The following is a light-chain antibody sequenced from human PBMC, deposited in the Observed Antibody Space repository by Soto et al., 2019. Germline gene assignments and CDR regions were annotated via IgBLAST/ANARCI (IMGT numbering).Light chain of an antibody. V-gene: IGKV3D-20*02. CDR3: QQRSTGPPLT. Sequence: EIVLTQSPGTLSLSPGERATLSCRASQSVSSSYLAWYQQRPGQAPRLLIYDASNRASGIPARFSGSGSGTDFTLTISSLEPEYFAVYYCQQRSTGPPLTFGGGTKVEIK. J-gene: IGKJ4*01. CDR2: DAS. CDR1: QSVSSSY.